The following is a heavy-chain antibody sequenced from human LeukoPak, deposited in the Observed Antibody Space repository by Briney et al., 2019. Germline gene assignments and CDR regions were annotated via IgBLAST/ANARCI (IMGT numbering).Heavy chain of an antibody. CDR3: AKDRLYGYCTNGVCYPGGDHAVY. CDR1: GFTFSSYA. V-gene: IGHV3-23*01. J-gene: IGHJ4*02. Sequence: QAGGSLRLSCAASGFTFSSYAMSWVRQATGKGLEWVSAISGSGGSTYYADSVKGRFTISRDNSKNTLYLQMNSLRAEDTAVYYCAKDRLYGYCTNGVCYPGGDHAVYWGQGTLVTVSS. D-gene: IGHD2-8*01. CDR2: ISGSGGST.